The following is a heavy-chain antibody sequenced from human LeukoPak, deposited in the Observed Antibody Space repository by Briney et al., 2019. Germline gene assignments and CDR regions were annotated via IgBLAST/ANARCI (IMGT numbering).Heavy chain of an antibody. D-gene: IGHD3-22*01. CDR3: ARAPPYDSSDPADAFDI. V-gene: IGHV3-7*01. CDR2: IKHDGSEK. Sequence: GGSLRLSCAASEFTFSNYWMSWVRRAPGKGLEWVAKIKHDGSEKYYVDSVKGRFTISRDNAKNSLYLQMNSLRAEDTAVYYCARAPPYDSSDPADAFDIWGQGTMVTVSS. CDR1: EFTFSNYW. J-gene: IGHJ3*02.